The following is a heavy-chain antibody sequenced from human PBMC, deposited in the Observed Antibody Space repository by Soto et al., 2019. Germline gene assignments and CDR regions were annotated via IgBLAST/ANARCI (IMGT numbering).Heavy chain of an antibody. Sequence: PSETLSLTCAVSGYSISSSNWWGWIRQPPGKGLEWIGYIYYSGGTYYNPSLKSRVTISVDTSKNQFSLKLSSVTAADTAVYYCARDGPAVYGARYWGQGTLVTAPQ. CDR1: GYSISSSNW. CDR2: IYYSGGT. V-gene: IGHV4-28*03. CDR3: ARDGPAVYGARY. D-gene: IGHD4-17*01. J-gene: IGHJ4*02.